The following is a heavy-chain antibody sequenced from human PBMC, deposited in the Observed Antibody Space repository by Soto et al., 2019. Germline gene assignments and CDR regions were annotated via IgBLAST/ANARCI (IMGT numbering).Heavy chain of an antibody. Sequence: QVQLVESGGGVVQPGRSLRLSCAASGFTFSSFGMHWVRQVPGKGLEWVALISYDGSKKYYADSVKGRFTISRDKSKNTLCLQMNSLRVEDTAVYYCAKDRGWSSADLDYWGQGTLVTVSS. CDR1: GFTFSSFG. J-gene: IGHJ4*02. V-gene: IGHV3-30*18. D-gene: IGHD6-19*01. CDR3: AKDRGWSSADLDY. CDR2: ISYDGSKK.